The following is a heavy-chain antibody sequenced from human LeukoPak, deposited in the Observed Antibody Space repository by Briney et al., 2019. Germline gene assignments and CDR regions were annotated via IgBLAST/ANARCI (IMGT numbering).Heavy chain of an antibody. CDR2: IKQDGSEK. CDR1: GFTFSSYW. Sequence: GGSLRLSCAASGFTFSSYWMSWVRQAPGKGLEWVANIKQDGSEKYYVDSVKGRFTISRDNSKNTLYLQMNSLRAEDTAAYYCAKTVDDIWGSYRHSDFWGQGTLVTVSS. CDR3: AKTVDDIWGSYRHSDF. J-gene: IGHJ4*02. V-gene: IGHV3-7*03. D-gene: IGHD3-16*02.